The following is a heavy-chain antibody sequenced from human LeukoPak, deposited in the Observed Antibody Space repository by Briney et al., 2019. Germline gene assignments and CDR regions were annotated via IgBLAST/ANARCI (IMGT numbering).Heavy chain of an antibody. Sequence: GRSLRLSCAASGFTFDDYAMHWVRQAPGKGLEWVSGISWNSGSIGYADSVKGRFTISRDNAKNSLYLQMNSLRAEDTALYYCAKDMGWDDSDGYFDLWGRGTLVTVSS. CDR2: ISWNSGSI. D-gene: IGHD1-26*01. CDR1: GFTFDDYA. J-gene: IGHJ2*01. V-gene: IGHV3-9*01. CDR3: AKDMGWDDSDGYFDL.